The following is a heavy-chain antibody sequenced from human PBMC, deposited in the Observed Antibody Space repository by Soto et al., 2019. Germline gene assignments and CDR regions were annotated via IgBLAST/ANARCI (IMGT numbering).Heavy chain of an antibody. J-gene: IGHJ4*02. CDR2: ISGSGGST. V-gene: IGHV3-23*01. CDR3: AKDHGYYYDSSGYHN. D-gene: IGHD3-22*01. Sequence: GGSLRLSCAASGFTFSSYAMSWVRQAPGKGLEWVSAISGSGGSTYYADSVKGRFTISRDNSKNTLYLQMNSLRAEDTAVYYCAKDHGYYYDSSGYHNWGQGTLVTASS. CDR1: GFTFSSYA.